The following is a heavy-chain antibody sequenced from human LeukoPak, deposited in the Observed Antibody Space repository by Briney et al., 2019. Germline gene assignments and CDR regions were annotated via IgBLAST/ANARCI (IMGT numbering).Heavy chain of an antibody. J-gene: IGHJ3*02. V-gene: IGHV3-53*01. CDR1: GFAVSTNY. D-gene: IGHD3-22*01. CDR3: ARGQYYYDSSGYHDAFDI. CDR2: IYSGGST. Sequence: GGSLRLSCAASGFAVSTNYMNWVRQAPGKGLEWVSIIYSGGSTYYADSVKGRFTISRDNSKNTLYLQMNSLRAEDTAVYYCARGQYYYDSSGYHDAFDIWGQGTMVTVSS.